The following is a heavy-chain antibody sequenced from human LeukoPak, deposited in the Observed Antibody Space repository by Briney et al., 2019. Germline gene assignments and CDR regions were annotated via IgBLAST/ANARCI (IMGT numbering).Heavy chain of an antibody. D-gene: IGHD5-18*01. V-gene: IGHV3-30*18. CDR3: AKDHKPYSYALYYFDY. CDR2: ISYDGSNK. J-gene: IGHJ4*02. Sequence: RGSLRLSCAASGFTFSSYGMHWVRQAPGKGLEGVAVISYDGSNKYYADSVKGRFTISRDNSKNTLYLQMNSLRAEDTAVYYCAKDHKPYSYALYYFDYWGQGTLVTVSS. CDR1: GFTFSSYG.